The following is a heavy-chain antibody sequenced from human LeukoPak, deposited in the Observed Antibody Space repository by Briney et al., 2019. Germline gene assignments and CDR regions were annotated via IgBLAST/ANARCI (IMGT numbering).Heavy chain of an antibody. CDR3: ALLSRRRQEEELEY. D-gene: IGHD3-10*01. Sequence: PSETLSLTCTVSGGSISTNNYNWSWLRQPPGKGLEWIGSINYSGSTNYNPSLKSRGTMSVDASRNQFTLKLSSVTAADSASYDRALLSRRRQEEELEYWGQGTVVTVSS. J-gene: IGHJ1*01. CDR2: INYSGST. V-gene: IGHV4-39*01. CDR1: GGSISTNNYN.